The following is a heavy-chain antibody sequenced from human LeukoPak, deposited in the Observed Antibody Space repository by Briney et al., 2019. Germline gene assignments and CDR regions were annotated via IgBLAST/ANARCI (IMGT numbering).Heavy chain of an antibody. V-gene: IGHV4-39*07. D-gene: IGHD2-15*01. CDR1: GGSISSSSYY. CDR2: IYYSGST. Sequence: PSETLSLTCTVSGGSISSSSYYWGWIRQPPGKGLEWIGSIYYSGSTYYNPSLKSQVTISVDTSKNQFSLKLSSVTAADTAVYYCARGPSGGANNWFDPWGQGILVTVSS. CDR3: ARGPSGGANNWFDP. J-gene: IGHJ5*02.